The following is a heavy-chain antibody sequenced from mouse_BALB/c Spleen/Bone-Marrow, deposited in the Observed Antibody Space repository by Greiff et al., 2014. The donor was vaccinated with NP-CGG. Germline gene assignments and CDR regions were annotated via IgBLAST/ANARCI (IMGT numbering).Heavy chain of an antibody. CDR2: IDPANGDT. CDR1: DFNIKDTF. J-gene: IGHJ1*01. Sequence: VHVKQSGAELVKPGASVKLSCTASDFNIKDTFMHWVKQRPEQGLEWIGRIDPANGDTKYDPKFQGKATITADTSSNTAYLQLSSLTSEDTAVYYCTKPSFYYGSSYWYFDVWGAGTTVTVSS. V-gene: IGHV14-3*02. CDR3: TKPSFYYGSSYWYFDV. D-gene: IGHD1-1*01.